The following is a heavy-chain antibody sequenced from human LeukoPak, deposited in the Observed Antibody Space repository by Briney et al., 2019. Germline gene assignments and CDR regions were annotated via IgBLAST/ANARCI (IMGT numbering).Heavy chain of an antibody. Sequence: SETLSLTCTVSGGSISSYYWSWIRQPAGKGLEWIGRIYTSGSTNYNPSLKSRVTMSVDTSKNQFSLKLSSVTAADTAVYYCARDRGIYDSSGYYGAVYYYYMDVWGKGTTVTVSS. CDR3: ARDRGIYDSSGYYGAVYYYYMDV. D-gene: IGHD3-22*01. V-gene: IGHV4-4*07. CDR2: IYTSGST. CDR1: GGSISSYY. J-gene: IGHJ6*03.